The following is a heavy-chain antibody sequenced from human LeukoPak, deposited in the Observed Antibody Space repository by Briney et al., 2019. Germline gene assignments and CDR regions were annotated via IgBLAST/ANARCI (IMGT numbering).Heavy chain of an antibody. Sequence: GASVKVSCKASGYTFTGYYMHWVRQAPGQGLEWMGWINPNSGGTNYAQKFQGRVTMTRDTSISTAYMELSRLRSDDTAVYYCARDHCSGGSCYYYFDYRGQGTLVTVSS. D-gene: IGHD2-15*01. CDR3: ARDHCSGGSCYYYFDY. CDR2: INPNSGGT. V-gene: IGHV1-2*02. J-gene: IGHJ4*02. CDR1: GYTFTGYY.